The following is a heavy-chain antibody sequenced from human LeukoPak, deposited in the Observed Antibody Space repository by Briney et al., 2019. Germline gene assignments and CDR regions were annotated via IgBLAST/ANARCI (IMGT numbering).Heavy chain of an antibody. CDR3: ARGFLGDAFDI. V-gene: IGHV3-13*05. Sequence: GGSLTLSCAASGFTFSRYDMHWVRQATGEGLEWVSAIGTVGDPYYPGSVKGRFTISRENAKNSLYLQMNSLRAGDTAVYYCARGFLGDAFDIWGQGTMVTVSS. D-gene: IGHD3-3*01. CDR2: IGTVGDP. CDR1: GFTFSRYD. J-gene: IGHJ3*02.